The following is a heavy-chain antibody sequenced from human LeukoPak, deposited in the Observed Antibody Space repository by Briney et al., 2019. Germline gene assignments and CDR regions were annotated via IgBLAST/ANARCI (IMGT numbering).Heavy chain of an antibody. CDR3: ARAVAGVVFDY. Sequence: GGSLRLSCAASGFTFSSYDMHWVRQATGKGLEWVSAIGTAGDTYYPGSVKGRFTISRENAKNSLYLQMNSLRAGDTAVYYRARAVAGVVFDYWGQGTLVTVSS. V-gene: IGHV3-13*01. D-gene: IGHD6-19*01. CDR1: GFTFSSYD. CDR2: IGTAGDT. J-gene: IGHJ4*02.